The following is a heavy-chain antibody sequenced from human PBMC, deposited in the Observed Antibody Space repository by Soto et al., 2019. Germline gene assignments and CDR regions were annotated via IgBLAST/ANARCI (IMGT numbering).Heavy chain of an antibody. CDR3: ARYYCSSTSCYGGYNWFDP. J-gene: IGHJ5*02. CDR2: INHSGST. V-gene: IGHV4-34*01. Sequence: SETLSLTCAVYGGSFSGYYWSWIRQPPGKGLEWIGEINHSGSTNYNPSLKSRVTISVDTSKNQFSLKLSSVTAADTAVYYCARYYCSSTSCYGGYNWFDPWGQGTLVTVSS. CDR1: GGSFSGYY. D-gene: IGHD2-2*01.